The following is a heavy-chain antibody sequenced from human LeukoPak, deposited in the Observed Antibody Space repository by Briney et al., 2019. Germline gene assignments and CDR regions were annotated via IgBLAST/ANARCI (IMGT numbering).Heavy chain of an antibody. Sequence: ASVKVSCKASGYTFTAQHMRWVRQAPGQGLEWMGRINPSSGGTNYVQKFQGRVTTTRDTSITTAYMELTSLRSDDTAVYYCASGTTERIDYWGQGTLVTVSS. CDR1: GYTFTAQH. V-gene: IGHV1-2*06. CDR3: ASGTTERIDY. J-gene: IGHJ4*02. CDR2: INPSSGGT. D-gene: IGHD1-1*01.